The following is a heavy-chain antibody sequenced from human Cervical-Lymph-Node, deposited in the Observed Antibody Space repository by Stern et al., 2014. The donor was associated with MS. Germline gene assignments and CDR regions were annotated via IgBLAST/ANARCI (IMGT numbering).Heavy chain of an antibody. D-gene: IGHD2-2*01. J-gene: IGHJ6*02. CDR1: GGSISSDNYY. Sequence: QVQLQESGPGLVKPSQTLSLTCTVSGGSISSDNYYWTWIRQHTGQGLEWIGHIYYSGTTYYNPSLKSRVSITVDTSKNLFSLRLSSVTAADTAVYYCARDHFTTSLDVWGHGTTVTVS. CDR2: IYYSGTT. CDR3: ARDHFTTSLDV. V-gene: IGHV4-31*03.